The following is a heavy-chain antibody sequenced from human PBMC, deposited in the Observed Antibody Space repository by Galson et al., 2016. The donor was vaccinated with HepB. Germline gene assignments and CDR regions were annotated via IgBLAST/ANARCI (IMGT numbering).Heavy chain of an antibody. J-gene: IGHJ4*02. V-gene: IGHV3-74*01. CDR1: GFTFSSYW. Sequence: SLRLSCAASGFTFSSYWMHWVRQAPGKGLVWVSRTNSDGSTTTYADSVKGRFTISRATPKNTLYLQMNSLRAEDTAVYYCARAPTRYYGGNSGHLFDSWGQGTLVTVSS. CDR2: TNSDGSTT. CDR3: ARAPTRYYGGNSGHLFDS. D-gene: IGHD4-23*01.